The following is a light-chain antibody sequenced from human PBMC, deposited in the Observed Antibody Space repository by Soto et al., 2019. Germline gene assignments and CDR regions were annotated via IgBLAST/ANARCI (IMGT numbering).Light chain of an antibody. CDR2: AAS. V-gene: IGKV1-39*01. CDR1: QSISSY. CDR3: QQSYSTPS. Sequence: DIQMTQSPSSLSASVGDRVTITCRASQSISSYLNWYQQKPGKAPKLLIYAASSLQSGVTSRFSGSGSGTDFTHTISSLQPEDFANYYCQQSYSTPSFGQGTKLEIK. J-gene: IGKJ2*01.